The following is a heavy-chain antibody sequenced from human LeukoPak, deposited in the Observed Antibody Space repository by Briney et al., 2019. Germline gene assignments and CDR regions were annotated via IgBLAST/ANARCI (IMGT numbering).Heavy chain of an antibody. CDR3: AREGIIVAGGTRDY. D-gene: IGHD6-13*01. J-gene: IGHJ4*02. CDR2: TSHSGST. Sequence: SETLSLTCAVYGESFSDYYWSWLRQPPGKGLEWIGETSHSGSTNYNPSLKSRVTISVDTSKKQFSLRLTSVTAADTAVYYCAREGIIVAGGTRDYWSQGTLVTVSS. V-gene: IGHV4-34*01. CDR1: GESFSDYY.